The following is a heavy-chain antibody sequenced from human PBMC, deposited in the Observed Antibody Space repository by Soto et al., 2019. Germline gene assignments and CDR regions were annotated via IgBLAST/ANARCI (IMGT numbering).Heavy chain of an antibody. D-gene: IGHD6-13*01. J-gene: IGHJ6*02. CDR3: ARDAAAAGIFYYYYGMDV. CDR2: INPNSGGT. Sequence: ASVKVSCKASGYTFTGYYMHWVRQAPGQGLEWMGWINPNSGGTNYAQKFQGWVTMTRDTSISTAYMELSRLRSDEPAVYYCARDAAAAGIFYYYYGMDVWGQGTTVTVSS. CDR1: GYTFTGYY. V-gene: IGHV1-2*04.